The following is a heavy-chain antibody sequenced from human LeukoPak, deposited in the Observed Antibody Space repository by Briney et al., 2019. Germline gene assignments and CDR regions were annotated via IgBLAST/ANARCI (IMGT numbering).Heavy chain of an antibody. D-gene: IGHD2-15*01. Sequence: QSSETLSLTCAVSGGSISSNDYYWGWIRQPPGKGLEWIGSVYDRGSTYYNPSLKSRVTISVDTSKNIFSLKLNSVTAADTAVYYCARRASLCCRFESWGQGSLVTVSS. V-gene: IGHV4-39*01. J-gene: IGHJ4*02. CDR2: VYDRGST. CDR1: GGSISSNDYY. CDR3: ARRASLCCRFES.